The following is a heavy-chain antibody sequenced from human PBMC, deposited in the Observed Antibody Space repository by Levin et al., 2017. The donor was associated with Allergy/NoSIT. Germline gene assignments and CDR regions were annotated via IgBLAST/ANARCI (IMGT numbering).Heavy chain of an antibody. Sequence: SETLSLTCSVSGDSISSISTSTYYWGWIRRPPGKGLEWIGSIYYGGITYYNASFKSRAIISVESSVDTSKNQFALRLSSVTAADTAVYYCAREFCSGGSCFRNWYFDLWGRGTLVSVSS. CDR2: IYYGGIT. J-gene: IGHJ2*01. CDR3: AREFCSGGSCFRNWYFDL. CDR1: GDSISSISTSTYY. V-gene: IGHV4-39*06. D-gene: IGHD2-15*01.